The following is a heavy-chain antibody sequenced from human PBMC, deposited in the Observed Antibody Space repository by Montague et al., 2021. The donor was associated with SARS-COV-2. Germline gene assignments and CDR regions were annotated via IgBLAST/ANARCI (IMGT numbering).Heavy chain of an antibody. D-gene: IGHD4-23*01. J-gene: IGHJ4*02. CDR3: ARWDPQTLTLIGLRGKSASDY. V-gene: IGHV4-34*01. Sequence: SETLSLTCAVYGGSFSGYYWTWIRQSPGKGLEWIAEINHNGTTNYNSNPSLRSRVTISVDTSKSQFSLKLSSVTAADTGVYYCARWDPQTLTLIGLRGKSASDYWGRGTLVTVSS. CDR2: INHNGTT. CDR1: GGSFSGYY.